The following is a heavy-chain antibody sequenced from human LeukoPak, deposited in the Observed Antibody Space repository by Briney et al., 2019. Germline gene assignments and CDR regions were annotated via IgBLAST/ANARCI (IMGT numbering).Heavy chain of an antibody. D-gene: IGHD3-3*01. J-gene: IGHJ4*02. CDR2: ISYDGSNK. CDR3: AKDFLEWLYF. Sequence: PGGSLRLSCAASGFTFSSYAMHWVRQAPGKGLEWVAVISYDGSNKYYADSVKGRFTISRDNSKNTLHLQMNSLRAEDTAVYYCAKDFLEWLYFWGQGTLVPVSS. CDR1: GFTFSSYA. V-gene: IGHV3-30-3*01.